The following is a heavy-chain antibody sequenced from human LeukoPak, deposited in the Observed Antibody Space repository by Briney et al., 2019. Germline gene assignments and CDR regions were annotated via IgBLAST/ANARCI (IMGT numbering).Heavy chain of an antibody. J-gene: IGHJ5*02. CDR3: ARGQGYDILTGYLHQWFDP. CDR1: GYTFTSYG. Sequence: ASVKVSCKASGYTFTSYGISWVRQAPGQGLEWMGWISAYNGNTNYAQKLQGRVTMTTDTSASTAYMELRSLRSDDTAVYYCARGQGYDILTGYLHQWFDPWGQGTLVTVSS. D-gene: IGHD3-9*01. V-gene: IGHV1-18*01. CDR2: ISAYNGNT.